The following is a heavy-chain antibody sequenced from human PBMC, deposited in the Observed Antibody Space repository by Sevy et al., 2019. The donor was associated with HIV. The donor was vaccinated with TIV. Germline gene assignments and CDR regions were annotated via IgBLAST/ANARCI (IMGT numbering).Heavy chain of an antibody. CDR3: AGLFEPDIVVVPAAPADY. J-gene: IGHJ4*02. V-gene: IGHV5-51*01. CDR2: IYPGDSDT. Sequence: GESLKISCKGSGYSFTSYWIGWVRQMPGKGLEWMGIIYPGDSDTRYSPSFQGQVTISADKSISTAYLQWSSLKASDTAMYYCAGLFEPDIVVVPAAPADYWGQGTLVTVSS. D-gene: IGHD2-2*01. CDR1: GYSFTSYW.